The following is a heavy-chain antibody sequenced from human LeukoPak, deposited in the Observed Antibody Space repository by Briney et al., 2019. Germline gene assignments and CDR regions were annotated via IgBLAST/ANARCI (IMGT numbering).Heavy chain of an antibody. Sequence: SETPSLTCTVSGGSTSGYSWSWIRQPPGKGLEWIGYIHHSGITNYNPSLESRVTISIDTTKNQISLKLSSVTAADTAVYYCAKAYYGSGSYYPWGQGTLVTVSS. CDR3: AKAYYGSGSYYP. CDR2: IHHSGIT. CDR1: GGSTSGYS. D-gene: IGHD3-10*01. V-gene: IGHV4-59*01. J-gene: IGHJ4*02.